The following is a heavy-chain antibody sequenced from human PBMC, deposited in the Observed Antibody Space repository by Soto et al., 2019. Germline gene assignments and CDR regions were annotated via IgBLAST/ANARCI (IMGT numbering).Heavy chain of an antibody. J-gene: IGHJ4*02. V-gene: IGHV3-74*01. Sequence: GGSLRLSCAASGFTFNSYRMHWVRQAPGKGLVWVSRIDIDGRGTSYADSVKGRFTISRDNARNTLYLQMSSLRAEDTAVYYCVRAINQAFDHWGRGTLVTVSS. CDR1: GFTFNSYR. CDR2: IDIDGRGT. CDR3: VRAINQAFDH.